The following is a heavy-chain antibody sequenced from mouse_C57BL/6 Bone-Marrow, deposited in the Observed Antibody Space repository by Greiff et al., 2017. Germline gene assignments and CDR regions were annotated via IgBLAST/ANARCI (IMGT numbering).Heavy chain of an antibody. J-gene: IGHJ2*01. V-gene: IGHV3-6*01. CDR3: SREGGYYGNYYD. CDR1: GYSITSGYY. D-gene: IGHD2-1*01. Sequence: ESGPGLVKPSQSLSLTCSVTGYSITSGYYWNWIRPFPGNKLEWMGYISYDGSNKYNPTPKNRISITRDTSKTQFFLKLNSVTTEDTATNYCSREGGYYGNYYDWGQGTTLTVSS. CDR2: ISYDGSN.